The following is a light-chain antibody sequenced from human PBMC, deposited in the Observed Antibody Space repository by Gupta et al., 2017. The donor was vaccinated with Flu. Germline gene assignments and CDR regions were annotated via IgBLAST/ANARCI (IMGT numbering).Light chain of an antibody. CDR3: QQYESYSWT. CDR1: QDINTW. J-gene: IGKJ1*01. CDR2: KAS. Sequence: DIQMTQSPATLSASVGDRVTITCRASQDINTWLAWYQQKPRKAPKLLIYKASTLESGVPSRFSGSGFGTEFTLTTSSLQPDDFATYYCQQYESYSWTFGQGTKVEIK. V-gene: IGKV1-5*03.